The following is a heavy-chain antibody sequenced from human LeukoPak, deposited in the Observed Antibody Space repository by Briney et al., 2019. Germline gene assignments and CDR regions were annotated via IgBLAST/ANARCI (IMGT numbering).Heavy chain of an antibody. V-gene: IGHV1-69*13. CDR2: IIPIFGTA. CDR3: ASNRVGWFDP. Sequence: ASVKVSCKASGGTSSYTISWVRQAPGQGLEWMGGIIPIFGTANYAQKFQGRVTITADESTSTAYMELSSLRSEDTAVYYCASNRVGWFDPWGQGTLVTVSS. J-gene: IGHJ5*02. CDR1: GGTSSYT. D-gene: IGHD2/OR15-2a*01.